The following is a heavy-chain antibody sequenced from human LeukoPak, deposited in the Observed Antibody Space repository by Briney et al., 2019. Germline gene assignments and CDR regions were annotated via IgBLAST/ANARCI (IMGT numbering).Heavy chain of an antibody. Sequence: GGSLRLSCAASGFTFSDYYMSWIRQAPGKGLEWVSYISSSGSTIYYADSVKGRFTISRDNAKNSLYLQMNSLRAEDTAVYYCARADSTMVVWYFDYWGQGTLVTVSS. CDR1: GFTFSDYY. V-gene: IGHV3-11*04. CDR3: ARADSTMVVWYFDY. CDR2: ISSSGSTI. J-gene: IGHJ4*02. D-gene: IGHD4/OR15-4a*01.